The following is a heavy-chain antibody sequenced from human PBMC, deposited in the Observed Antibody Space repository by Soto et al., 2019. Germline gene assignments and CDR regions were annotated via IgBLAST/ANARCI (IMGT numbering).Heavy chain of an antibody. V-gene: IGHV1-8*01. CDR2: MNPNSGNT. J-gene: IGHJ4*02. CDR1: GYTFSSYD. Sequence: QVQLVQSGADGKKPGASVKVSCKTSGYTFSSYDINWVRQATGQGLEWMGWMNPNSGNTGYVQKFQGRVTMTRNTSISTAYLELSSLRSEDTAVYYGARSRILDYWGQGTLVTVSS. CDR3: ARSRILDY.